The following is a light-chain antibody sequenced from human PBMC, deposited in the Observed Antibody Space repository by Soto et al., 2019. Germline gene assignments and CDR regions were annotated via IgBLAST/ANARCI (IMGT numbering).Light chain of an antibody. J-gene: IGKJ1*01. V-gene: IGKV1-5*03. CDR1: QSISSW. Sequence: DIQMTQSPSTLSASVGDRVTITCRASQSISSWLAWYQQKPGKAPTLLIYKASGLESGVPSRFSGSGSGTEFTLPITSLQPDDFATYYCQQYSSYWTFGQGTKVEVK. CDR3: QQYSSYWT. CDR2: KAS.